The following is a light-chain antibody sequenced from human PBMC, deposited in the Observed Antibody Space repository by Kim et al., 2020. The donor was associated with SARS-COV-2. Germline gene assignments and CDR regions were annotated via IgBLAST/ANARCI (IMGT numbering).Light chain of an antibody. CDR2: LNSDGSH. Sequence: ASVKLTGTLSSGHSSYAIAWHQQQPEKGPRYLMKLNSDGSHRKGDGIPDRFSGSSSGAERYLTISSLQSEDEADYYCQTWGTGIVVFGGGTQLTVL. CDR1: SGHSSYA. J-gene: IGLJ2*01. CDR3: QTWGTGIVV. V-gene: IGLV4-69*01.